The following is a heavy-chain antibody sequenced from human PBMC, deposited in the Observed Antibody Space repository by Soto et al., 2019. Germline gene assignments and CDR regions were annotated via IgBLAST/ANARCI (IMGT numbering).Heavy chain of an antibody. V-gene: IGHV1-3*01. CDR2: INAGNGNT. CDR1: GYTFTSYA. D-gene: IGHD3-9*01. CDR3: ARDYYDILTGYYYFDY. Sequence: QVQLVQSGAEVKKPGASVKVSCKASGYTFTSYAMHWVRQAPGQRLEWMGWINAGNGNTKYSQKFQGRVTITRDTSASTAYMELSSLRSEDTAVYYCARDYYDILTGYYYFDYWGQGTLVTVSS. J-gene: IGHJ4*02.